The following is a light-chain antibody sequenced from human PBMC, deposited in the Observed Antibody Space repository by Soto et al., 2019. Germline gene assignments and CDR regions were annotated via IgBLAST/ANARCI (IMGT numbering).Light chain of an antibody. CDR1: QGINRY. Sequence: IPLTQSPSSPSASVGDRVTITCRASQGINRYLAWYQQKPGKAPQLLIYAAPTLQSGVPSTFSGSGSGTDFTLTIRSLQPEDVGSYDVQQLNSYPITFGRGTRLEIK. CDR3: QQLNSYPIT. V-gene: IGKV1-9*01. CDR2: AAP. J-gene: IGKJ5*01.